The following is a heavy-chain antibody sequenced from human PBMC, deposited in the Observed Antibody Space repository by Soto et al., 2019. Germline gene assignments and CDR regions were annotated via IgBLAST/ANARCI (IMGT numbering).Heavy chain of an antibody. CDR2: IYNSGST. J-gene: IGHJ4*02. V-gene: IGHV4-59*01. CDR3: ARATARSIKALTH. D-gene: IGHD6-6*01. Sequence: QVQLQESGPGLVKPSETLSLTCTVSGGSISSYYWSWIRQPPGKGLEWIGYIYNSGSTNYNPSLKGGVTITVDTSKNQCSLKLSSVTAADTAVYYCARATARSIKALTHWGQGTLVTVSS. CDR1: GGSISSYY.